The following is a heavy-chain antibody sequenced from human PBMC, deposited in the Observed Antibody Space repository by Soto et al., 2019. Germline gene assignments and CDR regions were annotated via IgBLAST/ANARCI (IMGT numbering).Heavy chain of an antibody. CDR2: IYYSGST. D-gene: IGHD6-19*01. J-gene: IGHJ4*02. CDR3: ARGPEYSSGWYKGDSVDY. CDR1: GGSISSGDYC. V-gene: IGHV4-30-4*01. Sequence: SETLSLTWTVSGGSISSGDYCWSWIRQPPGKGLEWIGYIYYSGSTYYNPSLKSRVTISVDTSKNQFSLKLSSVTAADTAVYYCARGPEYSSGWYKGDSVDYWGQGTLVTVSS.